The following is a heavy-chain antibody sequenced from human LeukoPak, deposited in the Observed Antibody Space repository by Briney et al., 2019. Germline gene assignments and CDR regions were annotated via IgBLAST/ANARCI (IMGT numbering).Heavy chain of an antibody. CDR2: IIPIFGTA. J-gene: IGHJ4*02. Sequence: SVKVSCKASGGTFSSYAISWVRQAPGQGLEWMGGIIPIFGTANYAQKFQGRVTVTADESTSTAYMELSSLRSEDTAVYYCARAGGSGYYYFDYWGQGTLVTVSS. CDR1: GGTFSSYA. CDR3: ARAGGSGYYYFDY. V-gene: IGHV1-69*13. D-gene: IGHD3-22*01.